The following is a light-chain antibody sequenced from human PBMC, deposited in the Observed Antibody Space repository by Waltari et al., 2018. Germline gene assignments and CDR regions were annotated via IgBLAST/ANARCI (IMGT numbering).Light chain of an antibody. CDR1: NSAVGCYDF. V-gene: IGLV2-11*01. Sequence: QSALSQPRSVSGSPGQSVTISCTGTNSAVGCYDFVSWYQQYPGKAPKLIIYDVYKRPPGVPDRFSGSKSGNTASLSISGLLNEDEADFYCCSYAGADSSVLFGGGTTLTVL. CDR3: CSYAGADSSVL. J-gene: IGLJ2*01. CDR2: DVY.